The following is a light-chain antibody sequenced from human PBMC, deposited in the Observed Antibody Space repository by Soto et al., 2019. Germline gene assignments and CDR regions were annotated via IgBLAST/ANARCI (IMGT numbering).Light chain of an antibody. Sequence: QSALTQPPSASGSPGQSVTISCTGTSSDVGGYNFVAWYQQQPGKAPKLMISEVSKRPSGVPDRFSGSKSGNTASLTVSGLQAEDEADYSCSSYAGSNIFVFGTGTKLTVL. CDR3: SSYAGSNIFV. J-gene: IGLJ1*01. CDR1: SSDVGGYNF. V-gene: IGLV2-8*01. CDR2: EVS.